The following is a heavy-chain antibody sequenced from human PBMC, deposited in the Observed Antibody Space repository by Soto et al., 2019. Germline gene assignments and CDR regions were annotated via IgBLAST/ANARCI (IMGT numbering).Heavy chain of an antibody. D-gene: IGHD3-10*01. CDR1: GFTFTNSA. CDR2: IVVGSGNT. Sequence: SVKVSCKASGFTFTNSAVQWVRQARGQRLEWIGWIVVGSGNTNYAQKFQERVTITRDTSTTTAYMELSSLRSEDTAVYYCAAGYYYYYYYYGMDVWGQGTTVTVSS. V-gene: IGHV1-58*01. J-gene: IGHJ6*02. CDR3: AAGYYYYYYYYGMDV.